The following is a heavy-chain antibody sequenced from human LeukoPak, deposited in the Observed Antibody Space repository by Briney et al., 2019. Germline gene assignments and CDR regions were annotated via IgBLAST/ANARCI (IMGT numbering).Heavy chain of an antibody. J-gene: IGHJ2*01. CDR2: IYYSGST. CDR1: GGSIGSYY. Sequence: PSETLSLTCTVSGGSIGSYYWSWIRQPPGKGLEWIAYIYYSGSTNYNPSLRSRVTISVDTSKNQFSLNLISVTAADTAVYYCARGAAGTYWSFDLWGRGTLVTVSS. D-gene: IGHD6-13*01. CDR3: ARGAAGTYWSFDL. V-gene: IGHV4-59*01.